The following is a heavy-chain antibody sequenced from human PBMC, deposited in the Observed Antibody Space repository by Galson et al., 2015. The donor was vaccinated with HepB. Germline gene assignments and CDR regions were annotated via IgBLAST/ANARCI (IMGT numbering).Heavy chain of an antibody. V-gene: IGHV3-23*01. CDR1: GFTFSSYA. Sequence: LRLSCAASGFTFSSYAMSWVRQAPGKGLEWVSAISGSGGSTYYADSVKGRFTISRDNSKNTLYLQMNSLRAEDTAVYYCAKVATSYYYDSSGYYDYWGQGTLVTVSS. CDR3: AKVATSYYYDSSGYYDY. J-gene: IGHJ4*02. D-gene: IGHD3-22*01. CDR2: ISGSGGST.